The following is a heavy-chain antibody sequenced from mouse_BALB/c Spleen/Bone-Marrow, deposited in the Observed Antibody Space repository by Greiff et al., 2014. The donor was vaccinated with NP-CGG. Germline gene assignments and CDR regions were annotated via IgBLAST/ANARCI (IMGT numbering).Heavy chain of an antibody. D-gene: IGHD2-2*01. Sequence: LVESGAELVRPGSSVKISCKAPGYAFSSYWVTWVKQRPGQGLEWIGQIYPGDGDTNYNGKFKDKVTLTADKSSSAAYMQLSSLTSEDSAVYFCAKVTTGFAYWGQGTLVTVSA. V-gene: IGHV1-80*01. CDR1: GYAFSSYW. CDR2: IYPGDGDT. CDR3: AKVTTGFAY. J-gene: IGHJ3*01.